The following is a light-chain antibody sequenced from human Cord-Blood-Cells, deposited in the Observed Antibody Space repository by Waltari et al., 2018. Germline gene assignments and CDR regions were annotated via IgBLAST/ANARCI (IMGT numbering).Light chain of an antibody. J-gene: IGKJ5*01. V-gene: IGKV1-33*01. Sequence: DIQMTQSPSSLSASVGDRVTINCQASQDISNYLNWYQQKPGKAPKLLIYDASNLEKGVPSRFSGSGSGTDFTFTISSLQPEDIATYYCQQYDNLPITFGQGTRLEIK. CDR2: DAS. CDR3: QQYDNLPIT. CDR1: QDISNY.